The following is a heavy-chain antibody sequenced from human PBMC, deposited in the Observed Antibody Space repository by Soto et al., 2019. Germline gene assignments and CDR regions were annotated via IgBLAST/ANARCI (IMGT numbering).Heavy chain of an antibody. J-gene: IGHJ6*02. CDR3: ARVPDV. CDR1: GGSISSYY. Sequence: TSETLSLTYTVSGGSISSYYWSWIRQPPGKGLEWIGYIYHSGSTYYNPSLKSRVTISVDRSKNQFSLKLSSVTAADTAVYYCARVPDVWGQGTTVTVSS. V-gene: IGHV4-59*12. CDR2: IYHSGST.